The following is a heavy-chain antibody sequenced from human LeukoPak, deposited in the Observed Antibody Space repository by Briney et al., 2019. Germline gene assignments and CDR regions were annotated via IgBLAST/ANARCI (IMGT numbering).Heavy chain of an antibody. D-gene: IGHD4-17*01. J-gene: IGHJ6*02. V-gene: IGHV3-30-3*01. CDR1: KFMFSAYN. CDR2: ISHDGNTG. CDR3: ARDHRGPTVMDV. Sequence: GGSLRLSCAASKFMFSAYNMHWVRQVPGKGLEWLAIISHDGNTGHYADSVKGRFTISRDNSKDTVDLQMNSLRADDTAVYYCARDHRGPTVMDVWGQGTTVTVSS.